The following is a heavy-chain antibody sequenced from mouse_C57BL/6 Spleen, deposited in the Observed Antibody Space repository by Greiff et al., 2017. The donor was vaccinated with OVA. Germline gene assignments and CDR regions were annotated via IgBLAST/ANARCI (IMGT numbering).Heavy chain of an antibody. CDR1: GYTFTDYY. CDR2: INPNNGGT. Sequence: VQLQQSGPELVKPGASVKISCKASGYTFTDYYMNWVKQSHGKSLEWIGDINPNNGGTSYNQKFKGKATLTVDKSSSTAYLELRSLTSEDSAVYYCARSLTTVVAPDAYWGQGTLVTVSA. D-gene: IGHD1-1*01. V-gene: IGHV1-26*01. CDR3: ARSLTTVVAPDAY. J-gene: IGHJ3*01.